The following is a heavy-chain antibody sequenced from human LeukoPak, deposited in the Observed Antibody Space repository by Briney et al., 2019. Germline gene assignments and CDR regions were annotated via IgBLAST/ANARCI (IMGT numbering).Heavy chain of an antibody. V-gene: IGHV3-30-3*01. CDR2: ISYDGSNK. CDR1: GCTFSSYA. D-gene: IGHD5-24*01. CDR3: ARVMATYDYYYYGMDV. Sequence: RPGGSLRLSCAASGCTFSSYAMHWVRQAPGKGLEWVGVISYDGSNKYYADSVKGRFTISRDNSKNTLFLQMNSLRAEDMAVYYCARVMATYDYYYYGMDVWGQGTTVTVSS. J-gene: IGHJ6*02.